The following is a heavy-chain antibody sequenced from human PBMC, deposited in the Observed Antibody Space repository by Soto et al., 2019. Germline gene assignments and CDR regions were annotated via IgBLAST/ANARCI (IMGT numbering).Heavy chain of an antibody. CDR1: GGYISNADYY. CDR3: DSEYGYGGTPYYFDY. CDR2: IYYSGPT. V-gene: IGHV4-30-4*01. J-gene: IGHJ4*02. Sequence: TLSVSCTVSGGYISNADYYWSWIRQPPGKGLEWIGYIYYSGPTYYNPSLNSRVTISEDTSKDQFSLTLSSVTAADTALYFCDSEYGYGGTPYYFDYWGQGTLVTVSS. D-gene: IGHD4-17*01.